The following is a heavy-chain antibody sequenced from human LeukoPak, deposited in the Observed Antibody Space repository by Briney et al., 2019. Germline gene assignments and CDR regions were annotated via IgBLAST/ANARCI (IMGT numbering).Heavy chain of an antibody. CDR2: ISYGGAT. J-gene: IGHJ4*02. CDR1: GDSISNSY. D-gene: IGHD6-13*01. V-gene: IGHV4-59*08. CDR3: ARVTGYSSSWLYYFDY. Sequence: SETLSLTCTVSGDSISNSYWHWIRQPPGKGLEWIGYISYGGATSSNPSLKSRLSMSVDTSKNDFSLKLTSVTAADTAVYYCARVTGYSSSWLYYFDYWGQGTLVTVSS.